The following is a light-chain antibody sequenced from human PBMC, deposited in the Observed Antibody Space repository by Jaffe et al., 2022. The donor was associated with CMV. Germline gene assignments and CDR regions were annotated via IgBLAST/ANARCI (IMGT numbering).Light chain of an antibody. CDR1: SSNIQPNY. J-gene: IGLJ3*02. V-gene: IGLV1-51*01. CDR2: DNN. CDR3: ATWDGSLSAVV. Sequence: QSVLTQPPSVSAAPGQKVTISCSGSSSNIQPNYVSWYQQLPGTAPKLLIYDNNKRPSGIPDRFSGSKSGTSATLGITGLLTGDEADYYCATWDGSLSAVVFGGGTQLTVL.